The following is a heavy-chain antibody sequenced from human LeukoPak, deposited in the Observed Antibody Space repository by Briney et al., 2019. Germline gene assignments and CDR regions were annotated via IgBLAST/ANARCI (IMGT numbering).Heavy chain of an antibody. CDR1: GYTFTSYG. CDR3: ATADCSSTSCYTRMVYWFDP. Sequence: ASVKVSCKASGYTFTSYGIGWVRQAPGQGLEWMGWISAYNGNTNYAQKFQGRVTMTEDTSTDTAYMELSSLRSEDTAVYYCATADCSSTSCYTRMVYWFDPWGQGTLVTVSS. V-gene: IGHV1-18*01. CDR2: ISAYNGNT. J-gene: IGHJ5*02. D-gene: IGHD2-2*02.